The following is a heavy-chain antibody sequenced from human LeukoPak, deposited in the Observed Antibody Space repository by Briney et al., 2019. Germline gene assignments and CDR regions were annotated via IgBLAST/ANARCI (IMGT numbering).Heavy chain of an antibody. V-gene: IGHV3-66*01. CDR2: IYSGGST. CDR1: GFTVSSNY. J-gene: IGHJ4*02. Sequence: GGSLRLSCAASGFTVSSNYMSWVRQAPGKGLEWVSVIYSGGSTYYADSVKGRFTISRDNSKNTLYLQMNSLRAEDTAVYYCAKDSLPYSSSWYDYWGQGTLVTVSS. CDR3: AKDSLPYSSSWYDY. D-gene: IGHD6-13*01.